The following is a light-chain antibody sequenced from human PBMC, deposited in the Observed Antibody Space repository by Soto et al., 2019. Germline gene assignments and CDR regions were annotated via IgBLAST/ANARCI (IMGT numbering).Light chain of an antibody. V-gene: IGLV2-14*01. Sequence: QSALTQPASVSGSPGQSITISCTGTSSDVGGYNYVSWYQQHPGKAPKLMIYEVSYRPSGVSNRFSGSKSGNTASLTISGLQAEDEAGYYCSSLTSTSTLAFGGGTKVTVL. CDR1: SSDVGGYNY. CDR2: EVS. J-gene: IGLJ2*01. CDR3: SSLTSTSTLA.